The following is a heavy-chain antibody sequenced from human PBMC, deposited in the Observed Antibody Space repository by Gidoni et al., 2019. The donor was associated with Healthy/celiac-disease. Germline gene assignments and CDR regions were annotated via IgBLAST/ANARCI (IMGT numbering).Heavy chain of an antibody. CDR2: IFSNYEK. CDR1: GFSLSNARMG. CDR3: ARYSSSWYDAFDI. J-gene: IGHJ3*02. D-gene: IGHD6-13*01. V-gene: IGHV2-26*01. Sequence: QVTLKESGPVLVKPTETLTLTCTVSGFSLSNARMGVSWIRQPPGKALEWLAHIFSNYEKSYSTSLKSRLTISKDTSKSQVVLTMTNMDPVDTATYYCARYSSSWYDAFDIWGQGTMVTVSS.